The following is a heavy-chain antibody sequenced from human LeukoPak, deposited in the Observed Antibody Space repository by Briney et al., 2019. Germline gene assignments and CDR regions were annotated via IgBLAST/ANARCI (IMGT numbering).Heavy chain of an antibody. J-gene: IGHJ4*02. CDR3: ARASFYNSGRIFDS. CDR2: ISGSGGST. V-gene: IGHV3-23*01. CDR1: GFTFSSYA. D-gene: IGHD2/OR15-2a*01. Sequence: HPGGSLRLSCAASGFTFSSYAMSWVRQAPGKGLEWVSAISGSGGSTYYADSVKGRFSISRDNAKNSLYLQMNSLRAEDTAIYYCARASFYNSGRIFDSWGQGILVTVSS.